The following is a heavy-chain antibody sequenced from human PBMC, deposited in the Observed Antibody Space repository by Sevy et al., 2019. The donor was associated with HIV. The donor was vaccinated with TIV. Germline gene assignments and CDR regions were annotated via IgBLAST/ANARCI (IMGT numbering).Heavy chain of an antibody. J-gene: IGHJ4*02. D-gene: IGHD3-16*02. V-gene: IGHV3-23*01. CDR2: ISGSGGDT. Sequence: GGSLRLSCAASEFTFNNAWMSWVRQAPGKGLEWISSISGSGGDTKYADSVKGRFTISRDNSKNTLYLQMNSLRAEDTAVYYCAKDQGDYIWGTYRHWGQGTLVTVSS. CDR1: EFTFNNAW. CDR3: AKDQGDYIWGTYRH.